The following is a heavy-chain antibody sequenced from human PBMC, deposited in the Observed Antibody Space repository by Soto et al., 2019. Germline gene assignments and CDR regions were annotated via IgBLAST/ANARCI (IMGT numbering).Heavy chain of an antibody. D-gene: IGHD4-17*01. J-gene: IGHJ4*02. Sequence: ASVKVFCKTSGYSFTDYKLHWVRQAPGQGLEWMGWVDPNGGGSNSAQKFQGSVTMTWDTSITTAYLDLTRLTTNDTATYFCATWVDYGDFEGFDFWGQGTLVTVS. CDR2: VDPNGGGS. V-gene: IGHV1-2*04. CDR3: ATWVDYGDFEGFDF. CDR1: GYSFTDYK.